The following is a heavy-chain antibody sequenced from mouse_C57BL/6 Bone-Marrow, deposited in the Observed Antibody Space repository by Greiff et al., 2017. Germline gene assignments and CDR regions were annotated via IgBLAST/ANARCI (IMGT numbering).Heavy chain of an antibody. Sequence: VQLPQSGAALVRPGASVTLSCTASGFNIKDDYMHWVKQRPEQGLEWIGLIDHENGDTEYASKFQGKATITADTSSNTAYLQLSSLTSEDTAVYYCTPTPGRGADYWGQGTTLTVSS. CDR1: GFNIKDDY. V-gene: IGHV14-4*01. J-gene: IGHJ2*01. CDR3: TPTPGRGADY. D-gene: IGHD1-1*01. CDR2: IDHENGDT.